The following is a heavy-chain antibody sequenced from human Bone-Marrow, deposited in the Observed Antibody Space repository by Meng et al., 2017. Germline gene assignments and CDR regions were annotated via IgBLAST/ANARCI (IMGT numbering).Heavy chain of an antibody. CDR1: GFTFSDHA. J-gene: IGHJ4*02. CDR3: ARDGRNGYNLDY. CDR2: IWYDGRNK. D-gene: IGHD5-24*01. V-gene: IGHV3-33*01. Sequence: VQLLESGGGVVQPGTSLRLSCAASGFTFSDHAMHWVRRAPGKGLEWVTFIWYDGRNKYYADSVKGRFTISRDNSKNTLALQMNSLGAEDTAVYYCARDGRNGYNLDYWGQGTLVTVSS.